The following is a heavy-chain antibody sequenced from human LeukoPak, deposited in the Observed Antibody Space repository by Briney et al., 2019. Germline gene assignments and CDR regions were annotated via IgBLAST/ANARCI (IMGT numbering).Heavy chain of an antibody. V-gene: IGHV3-30*04. CDR3: ARDLGGSSDAFDI. D-gene: IGHD1-26*01. J-gene: IGHJ3*02. Sequence: GRSLRLSCAASGFTFSSYAMHWVRQAPGKGLEWVAVISYDGSNKYYADSVKGRFTISRDNSKNTLYLQMNSLRAEETAVYYCARDLGGSSDAFDIWGQGTMVTVSS. CDR1: GFTFSSYA. CDR2: ISYDGSNK.